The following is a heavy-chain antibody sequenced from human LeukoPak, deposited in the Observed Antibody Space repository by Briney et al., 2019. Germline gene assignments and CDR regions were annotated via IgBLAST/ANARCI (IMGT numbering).Heavy chain of an antibody. J-gene: IGHJ5*02. D-gene: IGHD3-3*01. CDR3: ARSSGVVIHNWFDP. CDR2: IFYGGST. Sequence: SEALSLTCTVSGASIRSSSYYWGWIRQPPGKGLEWIGTIFYGGSTYYNPSLKSRVTISVDTSKNQFSLKLSSVTAAATAVYYCARSSGVVIHNWFDPWGQGTLVTVSS. CDR1: GASIRSSSYY. V-gene: IGHV4-39*01.